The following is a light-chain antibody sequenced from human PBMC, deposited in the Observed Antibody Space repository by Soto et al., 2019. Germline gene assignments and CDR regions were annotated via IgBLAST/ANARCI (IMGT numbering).Light chain of an antibody. CDR1: QGISSY. CDR3: QQYYSFPLT. Sequence: VVGLTQSQSLLSASTGDRVTISCRISQGISSYLAWYQQKPGKAPELLIYAASTLQSGVPSRFSGSGSGTDFTLTISCLQSEDFATYYCQQYYSFPLTFGGGTKVDIK. J-gene: IGKJ4*01. V-gene: IGKV1D-8*01. CDR2: AAS.